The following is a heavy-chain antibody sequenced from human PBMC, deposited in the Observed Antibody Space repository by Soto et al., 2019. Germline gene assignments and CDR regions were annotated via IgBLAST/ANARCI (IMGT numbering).Heavy chain of an antibody. V-gene: IGHV4-4*02. D-gene: IGHD2-2*01. CDR3: ARHVVPAANYFAY. CDR1: GGSISSGDYY. CDR2: IYHSGST. Sequence: SETLSLTCTVSGGSISSGDYYWSWVRQPPGKGLEWIGEIYHSGSTNYNPSLKSRVTISVDKSKNQFSLKLSSVTVADTAVYYCARHVVPAANYFAYWGQGTLVTVSS. J-gene: IGHJ4*02.